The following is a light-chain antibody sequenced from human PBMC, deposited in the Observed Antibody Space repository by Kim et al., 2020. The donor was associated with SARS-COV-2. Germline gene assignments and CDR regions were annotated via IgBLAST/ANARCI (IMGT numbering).Light chain of an antibody. V-gene: IGLV3-9*01. Sequence: SVALGQTARMTCGGDNIEKRNVTWYQQRPGQAPILVIYRDSKRPSGIPERVSGSNSGNTATLTISRVQAGDEADYYCQVWDGRAVVFGGGTKLAVL. CDR1: NIEKRN. CDR2: RDS. CDR3: QVWDGRAVV. J-gene: IGLJ2*01.